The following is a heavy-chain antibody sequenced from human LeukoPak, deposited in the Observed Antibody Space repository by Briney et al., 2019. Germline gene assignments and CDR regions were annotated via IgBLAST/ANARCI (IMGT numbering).Heavy chain of an antibody. Sequence: GGSLRLSCAASGFTFSSYGMHWVRQAPGKGLEWVAVIWYDGSNKYYADSVKGRFTISRGNSKNTLYLQMNSLRAEDTAVYYCARNMVRAPNWFDPWGQGTLVTVSS. CDR3: ARNMVRAPNWFDP. J-gene: IGHJ5*02. V-gene: IGHV3-33*01. CDR2: IWYDGSNK. CDR1: GFTFSSYG. D-gene: IGHD3-10*01.